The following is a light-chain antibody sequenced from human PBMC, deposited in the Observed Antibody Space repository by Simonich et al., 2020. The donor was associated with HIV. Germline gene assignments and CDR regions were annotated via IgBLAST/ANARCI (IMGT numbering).Light chain of an antibody. J-gene: IGLJ2*01. CDR2: YKSDSDK. Sequence: QAVLTQPASLSASPGASASLTCTLRSGINVGTYRIYWYQQKPGSPPQYLLRYKSDSDKQQGSAVPCRFSGSKDASANAGILLISGLQSEDEADYYCMIWHSSAVVFGGGTKLTVL. V-gene: IGLV5-45*01. CDR3: MIWHSSAVV. CDR1: SGINVGTYR.